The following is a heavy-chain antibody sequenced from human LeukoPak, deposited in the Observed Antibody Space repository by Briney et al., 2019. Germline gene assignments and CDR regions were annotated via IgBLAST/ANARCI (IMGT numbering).Heavy chain of an antibody. D-gene: IGHD4-23*01. CDR3: AREGGGKSGPFDI. V-gene: IGHV3-53*01. CDR2: IYSDYGT. J-gene: IGHJ3*02. CDR1: GFTVSNYY. Sequence: GGSLRLSCAASGFTVSNYYMSWVRQAPGKGLEWVSVIYSDYGTYYADSVKGRFSIARDNFKNTVYLQMNSLGAEDTAMYYCAREGGGKSGPFDIWGQGTVVTVSS.